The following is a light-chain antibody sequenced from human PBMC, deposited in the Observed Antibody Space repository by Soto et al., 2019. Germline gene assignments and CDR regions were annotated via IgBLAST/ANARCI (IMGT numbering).Light chain of an antibody. CDR3: SSFTSSDTYV. V-gene: IGLV2-18*02. J-gene: IGLJ1*01. CDR2: DVN. CDR1: SSDVGSFNR. Sequence: QSALTQPPSLSGSPGQSVAISCTGTSSDVGSFNRVSWYQQSPGTAPKLMIYDVNNRPSGVPDRFSGSKSGNAASLTISGLQAEDESDYYCSSFTSSDTYVFGTGTKVTVL.